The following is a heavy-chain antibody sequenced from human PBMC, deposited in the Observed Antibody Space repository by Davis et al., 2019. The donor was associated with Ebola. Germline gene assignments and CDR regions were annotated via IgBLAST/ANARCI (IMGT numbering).Heavy chain of an antibody. Sequence: GGSLRLSCAASGFTFSSYSMNWVRQAPGKGLEWVSSISSSSSYIYYADSVKGRFTISRDNAKNSLYLQMNSLRAEDTALYYCAKGDFSSSSAYYYYGMDVWGQGTTVTVSS. D-gene: IGHD6-13*01. V-gene: IGHV3-21*04. CDR3: AKGDFSSSSAYYYYGMDV. J-gene: IGHJ6*02. CDR2: ISSSSSYI. CDR1: GFTFSSYS.